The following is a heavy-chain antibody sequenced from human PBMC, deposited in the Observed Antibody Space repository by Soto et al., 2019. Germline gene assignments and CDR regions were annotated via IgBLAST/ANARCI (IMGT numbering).Heavy chain of an antibody. CDR1: GFTFSSYA. Sequence: PGGSLRLSCAASGFTFSSYAMSWVRQAPGKGLEWVSAISGSGGSTYYADSVKDRFTISRDNSKNTLYLSMTSLRPDDTAVFYCARSRNGAVPDSINFWGQGTLVTV. V-gene: IGHV3-23*01. CDR3: ARSRNGAVPDSINF. D-gene: IGHD2-8*01. J-gene: IGHJ4*02. CDR2: ISGSGGST.